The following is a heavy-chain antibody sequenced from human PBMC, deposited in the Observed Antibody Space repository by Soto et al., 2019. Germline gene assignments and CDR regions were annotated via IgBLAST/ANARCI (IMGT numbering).Heavy chain of an antibody. CDR2: IIPIFGTA. J-gene: IGHJ5*02. CDR1: GGTFSSYA. CDR3: ARVFSGTTSWFDP. D-gene: IGHD1-7*01. V-gene: IGHV1-69*13. Sequence: ASVKVSCKASGGTFSSYAISWVRQAPGQGLEWMGGIIPIFGTANYAQKFQGRVTITADESTSTAYMELSSLRSEDMAVYYCARVFSGTTSWFDPWGQGTLVTVSS.